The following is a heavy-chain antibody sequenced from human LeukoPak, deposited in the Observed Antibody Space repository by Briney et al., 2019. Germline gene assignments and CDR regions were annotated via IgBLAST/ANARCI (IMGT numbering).Heavy chain of an antibody. Sequence: GGSLRLSCAASGLSFSRFAMSWVRQAPGKGLEWVSTISGIGDTTYYADSVKGRFTISRDNLKNTLYLQMNSLRAEDTAVYYCVKDLGRYRNNCFDYWGQGTLVTVSS. J-gene: IGHJ4*02. CDR3: VKDLGRYRNNCFDY. CDR1: GLSFSRFA. V-gene: IGHV3-23*01. D-gene: IGHD1-26*01. CDR2: ISGIGDTT.